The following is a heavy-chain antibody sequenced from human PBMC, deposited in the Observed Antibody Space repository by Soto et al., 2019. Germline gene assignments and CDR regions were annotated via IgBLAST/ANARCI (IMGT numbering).Heavy chain of an antibody. Sequence: QITLKESGPTLVKPTQTLTLTCTFSGFSLSTSGVGVGWIRQPPGKALDWLALIYWDDDKRYSPSLRSRLTITKDTYKNQVVLTMTNMDPVDTATYYCAHRQRRMDSSGYYWYFDLWGRGTLVTVSS. V-gene: IGHV2-5*02. CDR1: GFSLSTSGVG. D-gene: IGHD3-22*01. CDR3: AHRQRRMDSSGYYWYFDL. CDR2: IYWDDDK. J-gene: IGHJ2*01.